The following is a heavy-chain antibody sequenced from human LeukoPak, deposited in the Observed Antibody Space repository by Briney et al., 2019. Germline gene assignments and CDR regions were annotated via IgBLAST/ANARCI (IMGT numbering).Heavy chain of an antibody. V-gene: IGHV4-59*01. J-gene: IGHJ4*02. CDR3: ARAVAGNYFDY. D-gene: IGHD6-19*01. CDR1: GGSISSYY. Sequence: SETLSLTCTVSGGSISSYYWSWIRQPPGKGLEWIGYIYYSGSTNYNPSLKSRVTISVDTSKNQFSLKLSSVTAADTAVYYCARAVAGNYFDYWGQGTLVTVSS. CDR2: IYYSGST.